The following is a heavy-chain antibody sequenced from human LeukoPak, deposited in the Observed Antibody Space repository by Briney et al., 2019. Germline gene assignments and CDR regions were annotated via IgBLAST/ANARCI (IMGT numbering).Heavy chain of an antibody. Sequence: SETLSLTCTVSGDSMSTYYWSWIRQPPGKGLEWIGYIYYSGSTNYNPSLKSRITISVDTSKNQFSLKLNSVPAADTAVYFCARRSAFTVSFDYWGQGTLVTVSS. J-gene: IGHJ4*02. D-gene: IGHD4-17*01. CDR1: GDSMSTYY. CDR2: IYYSGST. V-gene: IGHV4-59*08. CDR3: ARRSAFTVSFDY.